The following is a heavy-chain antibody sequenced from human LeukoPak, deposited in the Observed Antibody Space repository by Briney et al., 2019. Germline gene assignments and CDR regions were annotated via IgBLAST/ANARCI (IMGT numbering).Heavy chain of an antibody. Sequence: PGGSLRLSCAASGFTFSGYAMSWVRQAPGKGLEWVSAISGSGGSTYYADSVKGRFTISRDNSKNTLYLQMNSLRAEDTAVYYCATPYHTDSSWYFPFDYWGQGTLVTVSS. CDR3: ATPYHTDSSWYFPFDY. D-gene: IGHD6-13*01. CDR2: ISGSGGST. J-gene: IGHJ4*02. V-gene: IGHV3-23*01. CDR1: GFTFSGYA.